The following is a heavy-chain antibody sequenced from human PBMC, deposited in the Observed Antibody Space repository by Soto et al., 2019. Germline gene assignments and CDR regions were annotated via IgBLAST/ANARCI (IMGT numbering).Heavy chain of an antibody. CDR1: GFTFSSYA. Sequence: GGPLRLSCAASGFTFSSYAMHWVRQAPDKGLEWVAVISYDGSNKYYADSVKGRFTISRDNSKNTLYLQMNSLRAEDTAVYYCARGGRRYDFWSGYSGDAFDIWGQGTMVTVSS. D-gene: IGHD3-3*01. V-gene: IGHV3-30-3*01. CDR3: ARGGRRYDFWSGYSGDAFDI. CDR2: ISYDGSNK. J-gene: IGHJ3*02.